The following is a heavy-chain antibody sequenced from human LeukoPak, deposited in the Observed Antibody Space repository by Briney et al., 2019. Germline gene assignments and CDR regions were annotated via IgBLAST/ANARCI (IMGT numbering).Heavy chain of an antibody. CDR3: AKSASGVLMYFDY. CDR2: ISDNGRTK. D-gene: IGHD1-26*01. CDR1: GLTFSDYH. J-gene: IGHJ4*02. Sequence: GGSLRLSCAASGLTFSDYHMSWIRQAPGKGLEWVSHISDNGRTKYYANSVQGRFTVSRDNAKNSLYLQMNSLRADDTAVYYCAKSASGVLMYFDYWGQGTLVTVSS. V-gene: IGHV3-11*01.